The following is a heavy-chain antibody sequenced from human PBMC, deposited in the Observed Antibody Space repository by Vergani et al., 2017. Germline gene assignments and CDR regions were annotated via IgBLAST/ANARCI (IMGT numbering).Heavy chain of an antibody. V-gene: IGHV4-61*02. CDR3: ARGSRAEGGSGPDK. CDR2: IFSSGTT. Sequence: QVQLQESGPGLVKPSQTLSLSCTVSGRPVRTSIGYYWTWIRQPAGKTLEWIGEIFSSGTTNYNPSFKNRVTMSVDTSKNQSSLKLNSVTAADTAVYYCARGSRAEGGSGPDKWGQGTLVTVSS. J-gene: IGHJ4*02. CDR1: GRPVRTSIGYY. D-gene: IGHD6-13*01.